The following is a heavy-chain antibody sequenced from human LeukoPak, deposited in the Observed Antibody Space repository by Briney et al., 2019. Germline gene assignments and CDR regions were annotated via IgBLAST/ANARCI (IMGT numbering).Heavy chain of an antibody. CDR2: IYYSGST. J-gene: IGHJ5*02. CDR1: GGSISSSSYY. V-gene: IGHV4-39*07. D-gene: IGHD4-11*01. CDR3: ARGASNYGSFWFDP. Sequence: SETLSLTCTVSGGSISSSSYYWGWIRQPPGEGLEWIGNIYYSGSTSYNPSLKSRVTISVDTSKNQFSLKLNSVTAADTAVYYCARGASNYGSFWFDPWGQGTLVTVSS.